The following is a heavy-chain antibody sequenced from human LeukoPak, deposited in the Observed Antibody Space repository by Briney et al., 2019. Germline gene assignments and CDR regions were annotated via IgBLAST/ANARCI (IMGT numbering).Heavy chain of an antibody. Sequence: GESLKISCKGFGYSFPSYWIAWVRQMPGKGLEWMGIIYPGDSDTRYSPSFQGQVTISADKSISTAYLQWSSLKASDTAMYYCARPGGVVDTAMAVRFWGQGTLVTVSS. J-gene: IGHJ4*02. V-gene: IGHV5-51*01. CDR1: GYSFPSYW. D-gene: IGHD5-18*01. CDR3: ARPGGVVDTAMAVRF. CDR2: IYPGDSDT.